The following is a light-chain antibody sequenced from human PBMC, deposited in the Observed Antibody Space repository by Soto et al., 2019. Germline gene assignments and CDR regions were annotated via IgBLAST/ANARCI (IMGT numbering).Light chain of an antibody. CDR1: QSVSLA. CDR3: QQRTDRPPWT. Sequence: EIVLTESPGTLSLSPGERATLSCRASQSVSLAIAWYQHKPGQAPRLLIFDASKRATGIPARFRGSGSGTDFTLSISSLEPEDFAVYYCQQRTDRPPWTFGQGTKVDI. V-gene: IGKV3-11*01. CDR2: DAS. J-gene: IGKJ1*01.